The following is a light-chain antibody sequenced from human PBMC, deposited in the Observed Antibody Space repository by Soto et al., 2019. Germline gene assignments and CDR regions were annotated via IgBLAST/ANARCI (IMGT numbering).Light chain of an antibody. CDR1: QSISSY. Sequence: DIQITQSPSSLAASVGDRVTITCRASQSISSYLNWYQQKPGKAPKLLIYAASSLQSGVPSRFSGGGSGTDFTLTISSLQPEDFATYSCQQSYSTPLTFGGGTKVDI. CDR2: AAS. V-gene: IGKV1-39*01. J-gene: IGKJ4*01. CDR3: QQSYSTPLT.